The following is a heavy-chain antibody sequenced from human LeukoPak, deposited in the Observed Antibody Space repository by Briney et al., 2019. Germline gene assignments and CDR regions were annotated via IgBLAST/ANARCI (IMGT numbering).Heavy chain of an antibody. CDR3: ARDGGGVWFDP. D-gene: IGHD3-16*01. V-gene: IGHV1-46*01. Sequence: ASVKVSCKASGYTFTSYYMHWVRQAPGQGLEWMGIINPSGGSTSYAQKFQGRVTMTRDMSTSTVYMELSSLRSEDTAVYYCARDGGGVWFDPWGQGTLVTVSS. CDR2: INPSGGST. CDR1: GYTFTSYY. J-gene: IGHJ5*02.